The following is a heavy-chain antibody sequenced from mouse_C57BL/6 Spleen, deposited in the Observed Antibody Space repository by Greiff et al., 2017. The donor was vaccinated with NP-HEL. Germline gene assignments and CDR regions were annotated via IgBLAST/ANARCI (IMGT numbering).Heavy chain of an antibody. CDR3: ARASYYYGSSSWYFDV. J-gene: IGHJ1*03. V-gene: IGHV5-17*01. D-gene: IGHD1-1*01. CDR1: GFTFSDYG. CDR2: ISSGSSTI. Sequence: EVNLVESGGGLVKPGGSLKLSCAASGFTFSDYGMHWVRQAPEKGLEWVAYISSGSSTIYYADTVKGRFTISRDNAKNTLFLQMTSLRSEDTAMYYCARASYYYGSSSWYFDVWGTGTTVTVSS.